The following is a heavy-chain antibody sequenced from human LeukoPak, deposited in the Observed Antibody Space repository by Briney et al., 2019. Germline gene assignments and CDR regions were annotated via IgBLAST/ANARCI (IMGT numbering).Heavy chain of an antibody. Sequence: ASVKVSCKASGYTFTSYDINWVRQATGQGLEWKGWMNPNSGNTGYAQKFQGRVTMTRNTSISTAYMELSSLRSEDTAVYYCARAPLRRYIQRFKNWFDPWGQGTLVTVSS. V-gene: IGHV1-8*01. CDR3: ARAPLRRYIQRFKNWFDP. J-gene: IGHJ5*02. CDR1: GYTFTSYD. D-gene: IGHD1-1*01. CDR2: MNPNSGNT.